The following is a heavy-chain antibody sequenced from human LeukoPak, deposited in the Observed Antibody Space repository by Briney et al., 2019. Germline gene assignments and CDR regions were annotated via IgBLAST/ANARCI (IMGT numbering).Heavy chain of an antibody. Sequence: PGGSLRLSCAASGFTFSSYGMHWVRQAPGKGLEWVAVIWYDGSNKYYADSVKGRFTISRDNSKNTLCLQMNSLRAEDTAVYYCARGLGLGLLDAFDIWGQGTMVTVSS. J-gene: IGHJ3*02. V-gene: IGHV3-33*01. CDR1: GFTFSSYG. CDR3: ARGLGLGLLDAFDI. D-gene: IGHD3/OR15-3a*01. CDR2: IWYDGSNK.